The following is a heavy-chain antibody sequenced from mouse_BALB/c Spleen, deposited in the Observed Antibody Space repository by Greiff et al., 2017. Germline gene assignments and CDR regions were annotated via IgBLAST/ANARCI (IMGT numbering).Heavy chain of an antibody. CDR3: ARACYEMGWFAY. J-gene: IGHJ3*01. CDR2: ILPGSGST. D-gene: IGHD1-1*01. Sequence: QVQLQQSGPELVKPGASVKMSCKATGYTFSSYWIDWVKQRPGHGLEWIGEILPGSGSTNYNEMFKGKATFTADTSSNTAYIQLSSLTSEDSAVYYCARACYEMGWFAYWGQGTLVTVSA. CDR1: GYTFSSYW. V-gene: IGHV1-9*01.